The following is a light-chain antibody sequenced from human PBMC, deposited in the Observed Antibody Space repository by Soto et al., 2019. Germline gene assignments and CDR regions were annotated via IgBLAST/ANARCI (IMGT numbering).Light chain of an antibody. Sequence: QSVLTQPPSASGTPGQRVTISCSGSNSNIGSNTVNWYQQLAGTAPKLLIYSNNQRPSGVPDRFSGSKSGTSASLAISGLQSEDEADYYCAAWDDSLTGYVFGTGTKVTVL. J-gene: IGLJ1*01. CDR3: AAWDDSLTGYV. CDR1: NSNIGSNT. CDR2: SNN. V-gene: IGLV1-44*01.